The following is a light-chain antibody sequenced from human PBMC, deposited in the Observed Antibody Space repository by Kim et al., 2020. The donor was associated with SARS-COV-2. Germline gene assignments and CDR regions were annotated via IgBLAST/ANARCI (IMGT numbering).Light chain of an antibody. CDR3: QSYDSSLSGSV. V-gene: IGLV1-40*01. J-gene: IGLJ2*01. CDR2: GNN. CDR1: SSNIGAGSD. Sequence: QRVTISCTGSSSNIGAGSDVNWYQQLPATAPKLLIYGNNNRPSGVPDRFSGSKSGTSASLAITGLQTEDEADYYCQSYDSSLSGSVFGGGTQLTVL.